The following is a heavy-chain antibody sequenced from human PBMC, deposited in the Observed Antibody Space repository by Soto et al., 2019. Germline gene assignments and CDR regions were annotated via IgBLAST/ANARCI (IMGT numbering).Heavy chain of an antibody. J-gene: IGHJ6*02. D-gene: IGHD6-6*01. CDR1: GASFSNNGAA. CDR2: TYYRSKWYN. CDR3: ARDASIGDRVYYYGMDV. V-gene: IGHV6-1*01. Sequence: SQTLSLTSVISGASFSNNGAALNWIMQSQSRGLEWLGRTYYRSKWYNDYSVYVKSRMTVXPDTSKNQFSLQMNSVTPEDTAVSYCARDASIGDRVYYYGMDVWGQGTTVTVSS.